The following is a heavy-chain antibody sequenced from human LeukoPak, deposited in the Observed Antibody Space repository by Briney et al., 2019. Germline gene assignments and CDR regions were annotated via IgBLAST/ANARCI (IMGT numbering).Heavy chain of an antibody. CDR3: ARDHSSSWTGYCDP. CDR1: GGSISSYY. V-gene: IGHV4-4*07. CDR2: MYISGST. J-gene: IGHJ5*02. D-gene: IGHD6-13*01. Sequence: SETLSLTCTVSGGSISSYYWSWIRQPAGKRLEWIGRMYISGSTNYNPSLRSRVTMSLDTSKNQFSLKLTSVTAADTAVYYCARDHSSSWTGYCDPWGQGTLVTVSS.